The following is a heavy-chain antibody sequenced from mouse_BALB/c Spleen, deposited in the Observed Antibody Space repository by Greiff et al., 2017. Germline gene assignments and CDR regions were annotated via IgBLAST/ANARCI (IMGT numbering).Heavy chain of an antibody. Sequence: EVKLQQSGPELVKPGASVKMSCKASGYTFTSYVMHWVKQKPGQGLEWIGYINPYNDGTKYNEKFKGKATLTSDKSSSTAYMELSSLTSEDSAVYYCARSGRYYDYAMDYWGQGTSVTVSS. CDR1: GYTFTSYV. D-gene: IGHD2-4*01. V-gene: IGHV1-14*01. CDR3: ARSGRYYDYAMDY. J-gene: IGHJ4*01. CDR2: INPYNDGT.